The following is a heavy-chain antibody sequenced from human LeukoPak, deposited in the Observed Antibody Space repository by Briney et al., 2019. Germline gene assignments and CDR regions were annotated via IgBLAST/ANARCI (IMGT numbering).Heavy chain of an antibody. D-gene: IGHD2-15*01. CDR3: ARDLWYCSGGSCSFYFDY. J-gene: IGHJ4*02. CDR2: MNPNSGHT. V-gene: IGHV1-8*01. CDR1: GYTFTTYD. Sequence: ASVKVSCKASGYTFTTYDINWVRQATGQGLEWMGWMNPNSGHTGYAQKFQGRVTMTRNTSISTAYMELSSVRSEDTAVYYCARDLWYCSGGSCSFYFDYWGQGTLVTVSS.